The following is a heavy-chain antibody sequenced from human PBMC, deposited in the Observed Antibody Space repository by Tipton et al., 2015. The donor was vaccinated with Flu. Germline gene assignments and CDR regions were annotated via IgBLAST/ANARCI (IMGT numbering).Heavy chain of an antibody. V-gene: IGHV3-48*03. J-gene: IGHJ6*02. CDR2: ISSSGSTI. Sequence: AASGFTFSSYEMNWVRQAPGKGLEWVSYISSSGSTIYYADSVKGRFTISRDNAKNSLYLQMNSLRAEDTAVYYCARAKIQLWSPYYYYYGMDVWGQGTTVTVSS. CDR1: GFTFSSYE. D-gene: IGHD5-18*01. CDR3: ARAKIQLWSPYYYYYGMDV.